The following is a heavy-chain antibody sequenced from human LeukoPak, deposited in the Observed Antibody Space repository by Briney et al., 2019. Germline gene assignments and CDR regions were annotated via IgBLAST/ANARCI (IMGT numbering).Heavy chain of an antibody. CDR1: GDSISSGDYY. CDR3: ARGPYSYDSSGAFDL. D-gene: IGHD3-22*01. V-gene: IGHV4-61*02. J-gene: IGHJ3*01. Sequence: PSETLSLTCTVSGDSISSGDYYWSWIRQPAGKGLEWIGRISSSGSTNYNPSLKSRVTISVDTSKNQFSLKLSSVTAADTAVYFCARGPYSYDSSGAFDLWGQGIMVTVSS. CDR2: ISSSGST.